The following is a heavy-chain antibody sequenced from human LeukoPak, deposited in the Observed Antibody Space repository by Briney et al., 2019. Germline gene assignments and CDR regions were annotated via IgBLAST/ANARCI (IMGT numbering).Heavy chain of an antibody. CDR2: INHSGST. J-gene: IGHJ4*02. Sequence: PSETLSLTCAVYGGSFSGYYWSWIRQPPGKGLEWIGEINHSGSTNYNPSLKSRVTISVDTSKNQFSLKLSSVTAADTAVYYCARVLKRLYDFGSYPRKGPYYFDYWGQGTLVTVSS. CDR1: GGSFSGYY. D-gene: IGHD3-3*01. CDR3: ARVLKRLYDFGSYPRKGPYYFDY. V-gene: IGHV4-34*01.